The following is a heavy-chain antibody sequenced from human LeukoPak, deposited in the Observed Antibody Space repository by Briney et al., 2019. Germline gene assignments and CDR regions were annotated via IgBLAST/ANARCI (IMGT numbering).Heavy chain of an antibody. CDR1: GYTFTSYG. D-gene: IGHD6-19*01. CDR2: ISAYNGNT. V-gene: IGHV1-18*01. J-gene: IGHJ4*02. CDR3: ARGPNSSGWYFDADY. Sequence: GASVKVSCKASGYTFTSYGISWVRQAPGQGLEWMGWISAYNGNTNYAQKLQDRVTMTTDTSTSTAYMELRSLRSDDTAVYYCARGPNSSGWYFDADYWGQGTLVTVSS.